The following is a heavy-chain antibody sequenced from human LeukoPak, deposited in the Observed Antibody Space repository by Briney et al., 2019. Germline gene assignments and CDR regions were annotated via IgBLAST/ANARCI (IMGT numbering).Heavy chain of an antibody. Sequence: GGSLRLSCTASGFRFSDFWMHWVRQAPGKGLVWVSRIRGDGYDTNYADSVKGRFTISRDNAQNTLHLQMNSLRAEDTAVYYCASDRVLGSGSLDNWGQGTLVTVSS. J-gene: IGHJ4*02. CDR1: GFRFSDFW. V-gene: IGHV3-74*01. CDR3: ASDRVLGSGSLDN. D-gene: IGHD3-10*01. CDR2: IRGDGYDT.